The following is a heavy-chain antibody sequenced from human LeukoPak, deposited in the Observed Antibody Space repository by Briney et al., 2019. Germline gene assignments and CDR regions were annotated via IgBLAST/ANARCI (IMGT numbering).Heavy chain of an antibody. CDR3: ARGGVGPTTNWFDP. D-gene: IGHD1-26*01. V-gene: IGHV4-30-2*01. CDR2: IYDSGRT. J-gene: IGHJ5*02. CDR1: GACISSGDYY. Sequence: PSETLSLTCTVSGACISSGDYYWTWIRQPPGKGLEWIGYIYDSGRTDFNPSLKSRVTISVDRSKNQFSLKLSSVTAADTAVFYCARGGVGPTTNWFDPWGQGTLVTVSS.